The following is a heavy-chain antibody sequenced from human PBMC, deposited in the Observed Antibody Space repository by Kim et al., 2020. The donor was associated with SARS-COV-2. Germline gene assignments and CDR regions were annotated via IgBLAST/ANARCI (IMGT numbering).Heavy chain of an antibody. J-gene: IGHJ4*02. Sequence: SETLSLTCTVSGYSISSGYYWGWIRQPPGKGLEWIGSIYHSGSTYYNPSLKSRVTISVDTSKNQFSLKLSSVTAADTAVYYCARWMVRGVIIPTPDYWGQGTLVTVSS. V-gene: IGHV4-38-2*02. D-gene: IGHD3-10*01. CDR3: ARWMVRGVIIPTPDY. CDR1: GYSISSGYY. CDR2: IYHSGST.